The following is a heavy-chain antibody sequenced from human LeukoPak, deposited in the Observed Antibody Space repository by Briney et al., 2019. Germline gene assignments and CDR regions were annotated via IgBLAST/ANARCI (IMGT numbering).Heavy chain of an antibody. CDR1: GFTFSSYS. V-gene: IGHV3-21*04. J-gene: IGHJ4*02. Sequence: GGSLRLSCAASGFTFSSYSMNWVRQAPGKGLEWVSSISSSSSYIYYADSVKGRFTISRDNAKNSLYLQMNSLRAEDTAVYYCAKVRLRGSYYGFDYWGQGTLVTVSS. CDR3: AKVRLRGSYYGFDY. CDR2: ISSSSSYI. D-gene: IGHD1-26*01.